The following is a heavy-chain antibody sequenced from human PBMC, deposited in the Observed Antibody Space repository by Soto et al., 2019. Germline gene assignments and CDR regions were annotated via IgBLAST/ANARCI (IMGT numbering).Heavy chain of an antibody. V-gene: IGHV3-23*01. CDR1: RFTFSSYA. CDR2: ISGSADST. J-gene: IGHJ4*02. Sequence: GSLRLSCAASRFTFSSYAISLVRQAPGKGLEWVSVISGSADSTYYADSVKGRFTISRDNSKNTLYLQMNSLRAEDTAVYYCAKRSSVVVDAATNCWGQGTLVTVSS. CDR3: AKRSSVVVDAATNC. D-gene: IGHD2-15*01.